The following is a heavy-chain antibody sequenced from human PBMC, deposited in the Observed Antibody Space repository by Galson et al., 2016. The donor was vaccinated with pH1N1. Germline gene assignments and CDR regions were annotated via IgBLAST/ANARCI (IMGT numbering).Heavy chain of an antibody. Sequence: SEPLSLTCTVSRGSLNTYYWSWIRQPAGKGLEWIGRIYSSGITTYNPSLKSRVTMTVDTSKNQFSLRLNSVTAADTAVYYCARENTVLGEGWTYGMDVWGQGTTVTVSS. V-gene: IGHV4-4*07. CDR2: IYSSGIT. J-gene: IGHJ6*02. CDR1: RGSLNTYY. CDR3: ARENTVLGEGWTYGMDV. D-gene: IGHD3-10*02.